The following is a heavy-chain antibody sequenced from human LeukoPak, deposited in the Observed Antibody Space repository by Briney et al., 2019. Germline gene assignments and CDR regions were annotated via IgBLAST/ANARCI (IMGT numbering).Heavy chain of an antibody. V-gene: IGHV3-23*01. CDR3: AKGSSPFDY. D-gene: IGHD6-13*01. J-gene: IGHJ4*02. Sequence: GGSLRLSCAASGFTFSNYAMSWVRQAPGKGLEWVSAISANGGGTYYADSVKGRFTISRDNSKNTLYLQMDSLRAEDTAVYYCAKGSSPFDYWGQGTLVTVSS. CDR1: GFTFSNYA. CDR2: ISANGGGT.